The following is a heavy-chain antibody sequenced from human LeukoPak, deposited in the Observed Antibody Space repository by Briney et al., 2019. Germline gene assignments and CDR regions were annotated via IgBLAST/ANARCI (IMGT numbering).Heavy chain of an antibody. J-gene: IGHJ5*02. CDR1: GGSISSYY. V-gene: IGHV4-59*01. CDR3: ARGGGYDFWSGLYNWFDP. CDR2: IYYSGST. D-gene: IGHD3-3*01. Sequence: SETLSLTCTVSGGSISSYYWSWIRQPPGKGLEWIGYIYYSGSTNYNPSLKSRVTISVDTSKNQFSLKLSSVTAADTAVYYCARGGGYDFWSGLYNWFDPWGQGTLVTVSS.